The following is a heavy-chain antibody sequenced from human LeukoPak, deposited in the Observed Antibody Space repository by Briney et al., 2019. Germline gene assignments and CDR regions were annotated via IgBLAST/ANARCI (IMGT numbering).Heavy chain of an antibody. CDR3: ANQNLEYDFWSGYSYYFDY. CDR2: ISGSGGST. CDR1: GFTFSSYS. J-gene: IGHJ4*02. D-gene: IGHD3-3*01. V-gene: IGHV3-23*01. Sequence: QSGGSLRLSCAASGFTFSSYSMTWVRQAPGKGLEWVSAISGSGGSTYYADSVKGRFTISRDNSKNTLYLQMNSLRAEDTAVYYCANQNLEYDFWSGYSYYFDYWGQGTLVTVSS.